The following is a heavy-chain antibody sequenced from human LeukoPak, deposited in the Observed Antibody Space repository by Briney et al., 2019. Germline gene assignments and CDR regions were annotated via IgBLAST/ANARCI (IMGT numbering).Heavy chain of an antibody. CDR2: ITTGGSST. J-gene: IGHJ4*02. V-gene: IGHV3-48*04. CDR3: ARGSDFWSGYQGSGY. CDR1: GFTFSAYA. Sequence: GGSLRLSCAASGFTFSAYAMAWVRQAPGKGLECVSHITTGGSSTFHADSVKGRFTISRDNAKNSLYLQMNSLRAEDTAVYYCARGSDFWSGYQGSGYWGQGTLVTVSS. D-gene: IGHD3-3*01.